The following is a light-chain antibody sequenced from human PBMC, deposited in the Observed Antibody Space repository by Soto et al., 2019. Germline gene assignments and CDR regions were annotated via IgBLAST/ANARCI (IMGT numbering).Light chain of an antibody. CDR1: QSVLSTSNNKDY. CDR3: QQYYSSPLT. CDR2: WAS. V-gene: IGKV4-1*01. Sequence: DIVMTQSPDSLAVSLGERATINCKSSQSVLSTSNNKDYLAWYQQKPGQPPKLLFYWASTRESGVPDRFSGSGSGTDFTLTISSLQAEDVAVYYCQQYYSSPLTFGGGTKVEI. J-gene: IGKJ4*01.